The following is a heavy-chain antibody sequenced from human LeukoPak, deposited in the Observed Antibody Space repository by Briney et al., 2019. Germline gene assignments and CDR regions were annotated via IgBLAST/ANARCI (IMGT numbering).Heavy chain of an antibody. Sequence: SQTLSLTCAISGDSVSSNSGAWNWIRQSTSRGLEYLGRTYYRSHWYNDYAPSVKSRISITSDTSKNQLSLQLNSVTPEDAAVYYCARAINWGIHDYWGQGTLVTVSS. J-gene: IGHJ4*02. CDR1: GDSVSSNSGA. V-gene: IGHV6-1*01. CDR2: TYYRSHWYN. CDR3: ARAINWGIHDY. D-gene: IGHD3-16*01.